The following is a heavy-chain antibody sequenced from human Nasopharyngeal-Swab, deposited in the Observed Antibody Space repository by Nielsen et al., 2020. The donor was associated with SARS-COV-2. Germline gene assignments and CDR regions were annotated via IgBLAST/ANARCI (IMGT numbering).Heavy chain of an antibody. CDR3: ARGNGAFDY. D-gene: IGHD4-17*01. CDR1: GGSFSGYY. CDR2: INHSGST. Sequence: SETVLTCAVYGGSFSGYYWSWIRQPPGKGLEWIGEINHSGSTNYNPSLKSRVTISVDTSKNQFSLKLSSVTAADTAVYYCARGNGAFDYWGQGTLVTVSS. V-gene: IGHV4-34*01. J-gene: IGHJ4*02.